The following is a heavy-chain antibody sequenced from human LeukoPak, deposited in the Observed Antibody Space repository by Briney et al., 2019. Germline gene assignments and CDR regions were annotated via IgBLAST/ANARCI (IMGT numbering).Heavy chain of an antibody. CDR3: ARGSDYFDY. Sequence: SETLSLTCAVSGGSISSADFYWSWIRQHPGKGLEWIGFVYSGSAYYNPSLKSRVSISVDTSKNQFSLTLNSVTAADTAVYYCARGSDYFDYWGQGTLVTVSS. V-gene: IGHV4-31*11. J-gene: IGHJ4*02. CDR2: VYSGSA. CDR1: GGSISSADFY.